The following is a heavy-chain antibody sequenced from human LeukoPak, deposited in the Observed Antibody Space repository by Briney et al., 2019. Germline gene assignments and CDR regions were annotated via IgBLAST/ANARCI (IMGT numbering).Heavy chain of an antibody. D-gene: IGHD3-22*01. CDR3: ARSSGYMSY. V-gene: IGHV4-38-2*02. Sequence: SETLSLTCTVSHYSISSNYYWGWIRQPLGKGLEWIGSIYHSGSTYYNPSLKSRVTISVDTSKNQFSLKLTSVTAADTAVYCCARSSGYMSYWGQGTLVTVSS. J-gene: IGHJ4*02. CDR2: IYHSGST. CDR1: HYSISSNYY.